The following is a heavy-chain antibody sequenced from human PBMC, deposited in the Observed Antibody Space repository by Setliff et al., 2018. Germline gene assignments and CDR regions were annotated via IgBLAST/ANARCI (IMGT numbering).Heavy chain of an antibody. Sequence: SETLSLTCIVSGASITSDAYYWSWVRQHPGKGLEWIGSIYYSGSTYYNPSLKSRVTISVDTSKDQFSLKLISMTAADTAVYYCERGRNIAARLLDSWGQGTLVTVSS. CDR1: GASITSDAYY. V-gene: IGHV4-39*01. CDR2: IYYSGST. CDR3: ERGRNIAARLLDS. D-gene: IGHD6-6*01. J-gene: IGHJ4*02.